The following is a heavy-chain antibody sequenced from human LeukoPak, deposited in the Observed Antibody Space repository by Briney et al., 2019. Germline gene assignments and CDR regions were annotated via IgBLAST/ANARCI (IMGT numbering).Heavy chain of an antibody. CDR3: ARAVPWYYFDY. D-gene: IGHD2-8*02. CDR1: GGSISSYY. Sequence: SETLSLTCTVSGGSISSYYWSWIRQPPGKGLERIGYIYYSGSTNYNPSLKSRVTISVDTSKNQFSLKLSSVTAADTAVYYCARAVPWYYFDYWGQGTLVTVSS. V-gene: IGHV4-59*12. J-gene: IGHJ4*02. CDR2: IYYSGST.